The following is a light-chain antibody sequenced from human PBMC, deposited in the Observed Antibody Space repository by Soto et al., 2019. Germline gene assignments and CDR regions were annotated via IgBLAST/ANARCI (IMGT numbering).Light chain of an antibody. CDR1: QSISSW. CDR2: DAS. CDR3: QQYDSYPWT. J-gene: IGKJ1*01. Sequence: DIQMTQSPSPLSASVGDRVTITCRASQSISSWLAWYQQKPGKAPKLLIYDASSLQSGVPSRFRGSGSGTECTLTISSLQPDDVATYYCQQYDSYPWTLGQGTKVDIK. V-gene: IGKV1-5*01.